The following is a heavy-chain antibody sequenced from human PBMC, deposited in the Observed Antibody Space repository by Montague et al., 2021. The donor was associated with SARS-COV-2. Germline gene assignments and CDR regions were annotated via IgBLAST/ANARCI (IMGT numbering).Heavy chain of an antibody. V-gene: IGHV4-4*02. CDR3: AREGSRDGYNEGFDY. Sequence: SETLSLTCAVSVGSSSPNNWLHWVRQSPWKGLEWIGEIYPSGSTNYNPSLKSRVTISVDRSTNQFSLSLTSVTAADTAVYYCAREGSRDGYNEGFDYWGQGTLVTVSS. CDR1: VGSSSPNNW. J-gene: IGHJ4*02. D-gene: IGHD5-24*01. CDR2: IYPSGST.